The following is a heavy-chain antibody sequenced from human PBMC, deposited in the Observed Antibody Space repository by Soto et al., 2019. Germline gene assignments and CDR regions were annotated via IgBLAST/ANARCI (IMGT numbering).Heavy chain of an antibody. CDR3: ANFNLSFDL. Sequence: QVQLQESRPGLVTPSETLSLTCTVSGGSISSYYWCWIRQPPGTGLEWTGYIYYTGSTNYTPSLKSGVTIQVVTSQDQFSLLLSSVTAADTAVYYCANFNLSFDLWGRAALVTVSS. CDR2: IYYTGST. J-gene: IGHJ2*01. V-gene: IGHV4-59*01. CDR1: GGSISSYY.